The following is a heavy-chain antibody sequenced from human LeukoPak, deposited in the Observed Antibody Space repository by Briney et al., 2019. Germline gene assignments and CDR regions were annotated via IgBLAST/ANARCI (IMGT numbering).Heavy chain of an antibody. CDR2: MYYSGST. D-gene: IGHD2-15*01. V-gene: IGHV4-39*07. Sequence: SETLSLTCTVSGGSITTRGYYWAWIRQPPGKGLEWIGSMYYSGSTYYNPSLKSRVTISVDTSKNQFSLKLSSVTAADTAVYYCARDEEEVAATGSFDYWGQGTLVTVSS. CDR1: GGSITTRGYY. J-gene: IGHJ4*02. CDR3: ARDEEEVAATGSFDY.